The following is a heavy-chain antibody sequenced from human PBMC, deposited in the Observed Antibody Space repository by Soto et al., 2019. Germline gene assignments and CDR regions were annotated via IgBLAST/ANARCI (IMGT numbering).Heavy chain of an antibody. CDR2: ISATGGGT. CDR3: ARDRRAGGNSAFYFDF. J-gene: IGHJ4*02. Sequence: LRLSCAASGFKFSNYAMSWVRQAPGKGLEWVSLISATGGGTYYADSVKGRFTISRDNSHNTLYLQVHSLTAEDTAVYYCARDRRAGGNSAFYFDFWGQGAQVTVSS. CDR1: GFKFSNYA. V-gene: IGHV3-23*01. D-gene: IGHD3-16*01.